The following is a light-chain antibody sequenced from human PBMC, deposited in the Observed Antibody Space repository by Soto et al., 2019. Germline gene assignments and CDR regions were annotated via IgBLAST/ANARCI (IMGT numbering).Light chain of an antibody. V-gene: IGKV3-20*01. Sequence: EIVLTQSPGTLSLSPGERATLSCRASQSVSSSYLAWYQQKPGQAPRLLIYGASSRATGIPDRFSGSGSGTDFTLTISRLEPEDFAVYYCQQYGSSPLTFDNGTKVEIK. CDR2: GAS. CDR1: QSVSSSY. J-gene: IGKJ1*01. CDR3: QQYGSSPLT.